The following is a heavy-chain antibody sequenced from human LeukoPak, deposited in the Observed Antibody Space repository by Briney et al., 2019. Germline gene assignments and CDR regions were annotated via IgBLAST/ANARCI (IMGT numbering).Heavy chain of an antibody. Sequence: GESLKISCKGSGYSFTSYWIGWVRQMPGKGLEWMGIIYPGDSDTRNSPSFQGQVTISADKSINTAYLQWSSLKASDTAMYYCVRSGPDTFDIWGQGTMVTASS. V-gene: IGHV5-51*01. J-gene: IGHJ3*02. CDR1: GYSFTSYW. D-gene: IGHD3-10*01. CDR3: VRSGPDTFDI. CDR2: IYPGDSDT.